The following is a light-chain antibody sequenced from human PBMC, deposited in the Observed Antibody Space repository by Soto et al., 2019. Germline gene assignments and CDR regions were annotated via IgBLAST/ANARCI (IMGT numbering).Light chain of an antibody. CDR3: NSYTNSSAVV. V-gene: IGLV2-14*01. CDR1: RDDIGAYDY. Sequence: SALTQPASVSGSPGQSITLSCAGTRDDIGAYDYVSWYQQHPGNAPKLLVYEVTNRPSGVSDRFSGSKSGNTASLTISGLQAEDEADYYCNSYTNSSAVVFGGGTKLTVL. CDR2: EVT. J-gene: IGLJ2*01.